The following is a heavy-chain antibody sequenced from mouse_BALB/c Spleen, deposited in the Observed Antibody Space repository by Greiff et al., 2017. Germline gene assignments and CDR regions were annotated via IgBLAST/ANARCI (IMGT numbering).Heavy chain of an antibody. D-gene: IGHD2-2*01. J-gene: IGHJ4*01. Sequence: VKLQESGAELVRPGTSVKVSCKASGYAFTNYLIEWVKQRPGQGLEWIGVINPGSGGTNYNEKFKGKATLTADKSSSTAYMQLSSLTSDDSAVYFCARSWLRNYAMDYWGQGTSVTVSS. CDR3: ARSWLRNYAMDY. CDR1: GYAFTNYL. V-gene: IGHV1-54*01. CDR2: INPGSGGT.